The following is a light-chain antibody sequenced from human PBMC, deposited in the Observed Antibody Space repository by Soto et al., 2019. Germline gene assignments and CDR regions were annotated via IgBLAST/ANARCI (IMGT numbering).Light chain of an antibody. CDR2: GAS. V-gene: IGKV3-20*01. Sequence: EIVLTQSPGTLSLSPGERATLSCRSSQSVRSSQSVSSYLAWYQQKPGQAPRLLIYGASNRATGIPDRFSGSGSGTDFTLTISRLEPEDFAVYYCQQDGTSPLTFGPGTKVGVK. CDR1: QSVRSSQSVSSY. J-gene: IGKJ3*01. CDR3: QQDGTSPLT.